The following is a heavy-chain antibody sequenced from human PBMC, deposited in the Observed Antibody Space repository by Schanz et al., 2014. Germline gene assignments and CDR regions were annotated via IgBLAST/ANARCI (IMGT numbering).Heavy chain of an antibody. CDR1: GGTFSSYT. V-gene: IGHV1-69*02. J-gene: IGHJ3*02. D-gene: IGHD6-19*01. Sequence: QVQLVQSGAEVMKPGSSVKVSCKASGGTFSSYTINWVRQAPGQGLEWMGRIIPILGITNVAQTIQDRVTITADKSTSAAYMELSSLRSEDTAVYYCVRGLGDERWLDLNEAFDIWGQGTIVTVSS. CDR3: VRGLGDERWLDLNEAFDI. CDR2: IIPILGIT.